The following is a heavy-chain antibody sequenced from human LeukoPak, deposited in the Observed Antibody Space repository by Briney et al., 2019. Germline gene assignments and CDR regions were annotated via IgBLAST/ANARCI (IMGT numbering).Heavy chain of an antibody. Sequence: PSETLSLTCTASGGSLSGHYWSWIRQPPGKRLEWIGYVSYTGRTKYNPSLQSRVTISIDTSKSQFSLKLTSVTSADTAVYSCARLLDNDISGGPDTFDVWGQGTTVIVSS. CDR2: VSYTGRT. CDR1: GGSLSGHY. V-gene: IGHV4-59*11. D-gene: IGHD3-22*01. J-gene: IGHJ3*01. CDR3: ARLLDNDISGGPDTFDV.